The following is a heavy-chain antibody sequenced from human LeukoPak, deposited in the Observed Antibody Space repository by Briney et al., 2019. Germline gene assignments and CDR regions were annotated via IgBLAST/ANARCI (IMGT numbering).Heavy chain of an antibody. CDR3: ARDMRPEVPASSGYYYGMDV. Sequence: GGPLRLSCAASGFSFSSFSMSWVRQAPGKGLEWVADIKQDGSEKYFLDSVKGRFTISRDHAKKSLYLQMNSLRVEDTAVYYCARDMRPEVPASSGYYYGMDVWGQGTTVTVSS. D-gene: IGHD1-14*01. CDR2: IKQDGSEK. CDR1: GFSFSSFS. J-gene: IGHJ6*01. V-gene: IGHV3-7*01.